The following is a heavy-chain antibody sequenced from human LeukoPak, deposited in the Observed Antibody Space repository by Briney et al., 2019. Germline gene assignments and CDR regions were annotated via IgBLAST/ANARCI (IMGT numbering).Heavy chain of an antibody. V-gene: IGHV4-59*01. Sequence: KPSETLSLTCTVSGGSISSYYWSWLRQPPGKGLEWIGYIYYSGSTNYNPSLKSRVPISVDTSKNQFSLKLSSVTAADTAVYYCARSLGATTAFDIWGQGTMVTVSS. CDR3: ARSLGATTAFDI. CDR2: IYYSGST. CDR1: GGSISSYY. D-gene: IGHD1-26*01. J-gene: IGHJ3*02.